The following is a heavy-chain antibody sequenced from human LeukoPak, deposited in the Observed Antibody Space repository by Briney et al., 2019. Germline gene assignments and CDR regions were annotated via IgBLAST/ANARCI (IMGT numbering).Heavy chain of an antibody. CDR1: GAPISRFY. V-gene: IGHV4-4*09. D-gene: IGHD6-19*01. CDR3: VQTTGWPGFDY. Sequence: PSETLSLICTASGAPISRFYWSWVRQPPGKGLEWIGNIYNGVPTFFNPSPHSRVTLSVATSKTQFSLKLASVTAADTAVYYCVQTTGWPGFDYWGQGILVTVSS. J-gene: IGHJ4*02. CDR2: IYNGVPT.